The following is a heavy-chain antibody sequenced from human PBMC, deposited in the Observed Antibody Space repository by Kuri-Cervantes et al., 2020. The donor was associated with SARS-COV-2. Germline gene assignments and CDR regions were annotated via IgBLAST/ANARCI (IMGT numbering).Heavy chain of an antibody. D-gene: IGHD5-12*01. CDR3: AREFYSGYDPYFDY. J-gene: IGHJ4*02. CDR2: ISSSGTTI. CDR1: GFTFSSYE. V-gene: IGHV3-48*03. Sequence: GGSLRLSCAASGFTFSSYEMNWVRQAPGKGLEWVSSISSSGTTIYYADSVKGRFTISRDNAKNSLYLQMNILRAEDTAVYYCAREFYSGYDPYFDYWGQGTLVTVSS.